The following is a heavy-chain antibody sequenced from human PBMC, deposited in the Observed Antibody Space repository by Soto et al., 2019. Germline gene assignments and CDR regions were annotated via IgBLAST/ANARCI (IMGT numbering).Heavy chain of an antibody. V-gene: IGHV1-69*13. J-gene: IGHJ6*02. CDR2: IIPIFGTA. CDR1: GGTFSSYA. D-gene: IGHD5-18*01. Sequence: SVKVSCKASGGTFSSYAISWVRQAPGQGLEWMGGIIPIFGTANYAQKFQGRVTITADESTSTAYMELSSLRSEDTAVYYCARGRYSYGPYYYYGMDVWGQGTTVTVSS. CDR3: ARGRYSYGPYYYYGMDV.